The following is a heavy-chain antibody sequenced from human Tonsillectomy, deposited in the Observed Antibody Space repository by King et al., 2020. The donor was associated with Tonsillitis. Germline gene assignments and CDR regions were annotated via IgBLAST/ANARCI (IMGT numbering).Heavy chain of an antibody. V-gene: IGHV5-51*03. CDR3: ARRATYYNFWSGSYYMDV. CDR2: IYAGDSSV. J-gene: IGHJ6*03. Sequence: VQLVESGAEVKMPGESLKISCKGSGYNFATYFIGWVRQMPGKGLEWMGIIYAGDSSVRYSPSFQGQVTISADKSISSAFLQWGSLKASDTAIYYCARRATYYNFWSGSYYMDVWGKGTTVTVSS. CDR1: GYNFATYF. D-gene: IGHD3-3*01.